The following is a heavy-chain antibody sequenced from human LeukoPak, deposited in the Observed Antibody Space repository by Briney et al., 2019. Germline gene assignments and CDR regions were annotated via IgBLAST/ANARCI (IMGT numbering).Heavy chain of an antibody. Sequence: SETLSLTCAVYGGSFSGYYRSWIRQPPGKGLEWIGEINHSGSTNYNPSLKSRVTISVDTSKNQFSLKLSSVTAADTAVYYCASSDYGGNSGADYWGQGTLVTVSS. CDR2: INHSGST. J-gene: IGHJ4*02. CDR1: GGSFSGYY. CDR3: ASSDYGGNSGADY. D-gene: IGHD4-23*01. V-gene: IGHV4-34*01.